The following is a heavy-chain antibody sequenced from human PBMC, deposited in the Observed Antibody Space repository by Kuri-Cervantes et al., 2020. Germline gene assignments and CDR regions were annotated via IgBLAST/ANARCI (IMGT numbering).Heavy chain of an antibody. CDR1: GFTFSSYG. V-gene: IGHV3-30*03. Sequence: GGSLRLSCAASGFTFSSYGMHWVRQAPGKGLEWVAVISYDGSNKYYADSVKGRFTISRDNSKNTLYLQMNSLRAEDTAVYYCATSRTYSSSWYLGSFDPWGQGTLVTFSS. CDR2: ISYDGSNK. D-gene: IGHD6-13*01. J-gene: IGHJ5*02. CDR3: ATSRTYSSSWYLGSFDP.